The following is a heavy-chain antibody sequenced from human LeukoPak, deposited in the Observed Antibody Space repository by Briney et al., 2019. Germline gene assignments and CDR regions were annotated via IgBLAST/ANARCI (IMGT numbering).Heavy chain of an antibody. Sequence: PGGSLRLSCAASGFTFSSYAMHWVRQAPGKGLEWVAVISYDGSNKYYADSVKGRFTISRDNSKNTLYLQMNSLRAEDTAVYYCAREPHWSGWSALDYWGQGTLVTVSS. V-gene: IGHV3-30*04. CDR1: GFTFSSYA. CDR2: ISYDGSNK. D-gene: IGHD6-19*01. CDR3: AREPHWSGWSALDY. J-gene: IGHJ4*02.